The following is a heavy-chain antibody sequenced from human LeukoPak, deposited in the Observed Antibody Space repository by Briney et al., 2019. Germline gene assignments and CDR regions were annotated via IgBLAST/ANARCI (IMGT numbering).Heavy chain of an antibody. CDR3: ARLGTTGTTRYYYGMDV. J-gene: IGHJ6*02. V-gene: IGHV1-3*01. CDR2: INAGNGNT. CDR1: GYTFTGYY. D-gene: IGHD1-1*01. Sequence: ASVKVSCKASGYTFTGYYMHWVRQAPGQRLEWMGWINAGNGNTKYSQKFQGRVTITRDTSASTAYMELSSLRSEDTAVYYCARLGTTGTTRYYYGMDVWGQGTTVTVSS.